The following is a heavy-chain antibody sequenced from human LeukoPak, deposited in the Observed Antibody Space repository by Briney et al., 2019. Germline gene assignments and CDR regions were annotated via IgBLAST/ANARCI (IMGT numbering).Heavy chain of an antibody. D-gene: IGHD7-27*01. V-gene: IGHV4-59*01. Sequence: PSETLSLTCTVSGGSIGSYYWSWIRQPPGKGLEWIGDIYYSGSTKYNASLKRRVTISVDTSKNQFSLKVSSVTAADTAVYYCARVGNGRSVDYWGQGTLVTVSS. J-gene: IGHJ4*02. CDR3: ARVGNGRSVDY. CDR2: IYYSGST. CDR1: GGSIGSYY.